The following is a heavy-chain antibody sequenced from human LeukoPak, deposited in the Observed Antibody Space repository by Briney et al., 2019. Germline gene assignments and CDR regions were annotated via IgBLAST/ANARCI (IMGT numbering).Heavy chain of an antibody. CDR2: MYHSGST. CDR1: GYPISNGYY. CDR3: ARAPRQSSWYDS. V-gene: IGHV4-38-2*02. D-gene: IGHD6-13*01. J-gene: IGHJ5*01. Sequence: SETLSLTCSVSGYPISNGYYWGWIRQPPGKGLEWIGTMYHSGSTYYTPSLQSRVTISIDTSTNEVSLRLTSVTATDTAVYFCARAPRQSSWYDSWCQGTLVTVSS.